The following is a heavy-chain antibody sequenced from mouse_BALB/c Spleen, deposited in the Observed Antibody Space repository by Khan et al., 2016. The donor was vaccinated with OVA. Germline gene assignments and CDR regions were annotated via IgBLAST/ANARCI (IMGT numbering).Heavy chain of an antibody. CDR2: IFPGTGTT. D-gene: IGHD2-1*01. V-gene: IGHV1S132*01. Sequence: QVQLQQPGAELVKPGASVKLSCKTSGYTFTNYWIQWIKQRPGQGLGWIGQIFPGTGTTYYNQNFKGKATLTVDTSSNTAYMHLSSLTSEDSAVYVCARGYFGNYEFVYWGQGTLVTVSP. J-gene: IGHJ3*01. CDR1: GYTFTNYW. CDR3: ARGYFGNYEFVY.